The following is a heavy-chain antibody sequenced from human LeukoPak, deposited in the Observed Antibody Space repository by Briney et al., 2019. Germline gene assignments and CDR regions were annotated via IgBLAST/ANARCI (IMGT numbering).Heavy chain of an antibody. CDR3: AKVWHGSGSYRWFDP. Sequence: PGGSLRLSCAASGLTFSDYSMTWVRQAPGKGLEWVSLISGSGDSTYYADSVRGRFTISRDNSNSTLYLHVNGLTAEDTAVYYCAKVWHGSGSYRWFDPWGQGTLVTVSS. D-gene: IGHD3-10*01. CDR2: ISGSGDST. J-gene: IGHJ5*02. V-gene: IGHV3-23*01. CDR1: GLTFSDYS.